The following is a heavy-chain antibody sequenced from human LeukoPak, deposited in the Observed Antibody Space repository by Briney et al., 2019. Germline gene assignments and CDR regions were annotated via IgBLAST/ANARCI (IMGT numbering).Heavy chain of an antibody. CDR2: ICLDWGNI. V-gene: IGHV3-9*03. Sequence: SLRLPCGAPGFPFGAFAMAWGRRPPGKGLGGGSGICLDWGNIGYADSVKSRFTISRDNAKNSLYLQMNSLRAEDMALYYCAKGDSTGYSSSSVDAFDIWGQGTMVTVSS. CDR1: GFPFGAFA. J-gene: IGHJ3*02. D-gene: IGHD6-13*01. CDR3: AKGDSTGYSSSSVDAFDI.